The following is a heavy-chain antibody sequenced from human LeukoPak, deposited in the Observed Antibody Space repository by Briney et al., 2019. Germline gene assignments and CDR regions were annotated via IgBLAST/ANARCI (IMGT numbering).Heavy chain of an antibody. Sequence: PLGSLRLSSAASGFTLSSYAMSWVRQAPGKGLEWVSAISGSGGSTYYADSVKGRFTIYRENSKKPLYMQMSSLSAEDTAVYYCAARYSSGWVYFGCWGQVVMVTV. CDR1: GFTLSSYA. D-gene: IGHD6-19*01. J-gene: IGHJ4*02. V-gene: IGHV3-23*01. CDR3: AARYSSGWVYFGC. CDR2: ISGSGGST.